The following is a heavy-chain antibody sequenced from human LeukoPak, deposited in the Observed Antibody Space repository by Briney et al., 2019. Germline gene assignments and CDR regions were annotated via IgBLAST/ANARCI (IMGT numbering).Heavy chain of an antibody. J-gene: IGHJ4*02. CDR2: ISYDGGSK. D-gene: IGHD1-1*01. V-gene: IGHV3-30*04. CDR3: ARAPGYGAAYYFDY. Sequence: GGSLRLSCAASGLTFSTYVMHWVRQAPGKGLEWVAVISYDGGSKYYADSVKGRFTISRDNSKNTLYLQMNSLRAEDTAVYYCARAPGYGAAYYFDYWGQGTLVTVSS. CDR1: GLTFSTYV.